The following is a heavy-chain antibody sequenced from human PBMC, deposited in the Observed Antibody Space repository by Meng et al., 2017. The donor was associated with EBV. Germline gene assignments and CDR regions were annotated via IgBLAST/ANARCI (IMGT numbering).Heavy chain of an antibody. D-gene: IGHD4-11*01. J-gene: IGHJ5*02. CDR1: GGSVNNESYY. Sequence: QVQLQQWGAGLLKPSAXLSLTCTVSGGSVNNESYYWGWIRQPPGKGLEYIGYIYYTGSTNYNSSLKSRVTISLDKSKNQFSLKLTSLTAADTAIYYCARGDYTNYPRWFDPWGQGTLVTVSS. V-gene: IGHV4-61*01. CDR2: IYYTGST. CDR3: ARGDYTNYPRWFDP.